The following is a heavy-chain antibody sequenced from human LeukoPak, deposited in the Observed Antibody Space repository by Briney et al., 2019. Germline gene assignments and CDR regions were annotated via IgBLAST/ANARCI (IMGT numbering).Heavy chain of an antibody. D-gene: IGHD5-12*01. J-gene: IGHJ4*02. CDR2: INHSGRT. Sequence: PSETLSLTCAVYGGSFSENYWTWIRQPPGKGLEWIGEINHSGRTNYNPSLKSRVTISVDSSKNQFSLDLSSVTAADTAVYYCAGSGYSGYDLNYWGQGTLVTVSS. CDR3: AGSGYSGYDLNY. CDR1: GGSFSENY. V-gene: IGHV4-34*01.